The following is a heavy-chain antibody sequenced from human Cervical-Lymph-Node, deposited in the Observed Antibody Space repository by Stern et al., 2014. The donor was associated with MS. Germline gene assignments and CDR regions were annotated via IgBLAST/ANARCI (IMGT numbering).Heavy chain of an antibody. J-gene: IGHJ4*02. D-gene: IGHD1-26*01. Sequence: VQLQESGGGLIQPGGSLRLSCAVSGVTVSDNYLSWVRQAPGKGLEWVSVIYTGGSTHYADSVKGRFTMSRDNSKNMVFLEMNSLRVEDTAVYYCAKTVGATHFDYWGQGTLVTVSS. V-gene: IGHV3-53*01. CDR2: IYTGGST. CDR1: GVTVSDNY. CDR3: AKTVGATHFDY.